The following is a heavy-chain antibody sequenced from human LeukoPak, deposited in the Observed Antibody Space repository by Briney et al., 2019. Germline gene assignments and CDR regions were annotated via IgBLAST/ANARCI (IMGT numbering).Heavy chain of an antibody. CDR2: IYPGDSDT. CDR3: ARLTGYSGTTGTTGAWVRKSYFDY. V-gene: IGHV5-51*01. D-gene: IGHD1-1*01. CDR1: GYSFTSYW. Sequence: GESLKISCKGSGYSFTSYWIGWVRQMPGKGLEWMGIIYPGDSDTRYSPSFQGHVTISADKSISTAYLQWSSLKASDTAMDYCARLTGYSGTTGTTGAWVRKSYFDYWGQGTLVTVSS. J-gene: IGHJ4*02.